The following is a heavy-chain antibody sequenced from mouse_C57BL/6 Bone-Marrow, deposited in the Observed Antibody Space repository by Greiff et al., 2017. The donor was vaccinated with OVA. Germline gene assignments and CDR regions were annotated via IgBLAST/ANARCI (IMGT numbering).Heavy chain of an antibody. D-gene: IGHD1-1*01. Sequence: EVKLMESGPELVKPGASVKIPCKASGYTFTDYNMDWVKQSHGKSLEWIGDINPNNGGTIYNQKFKGKATLTVDKSSSTDYMELRSLTSEDTVVYYCARRSNYYGSRGAMDYWGQGTSVTVSS. CDR3: ARRSNYYGSRGAMDY. CDR1: GYTFTDYN. J-gene: IGHJ4*01. V-gene: IGHV1-18*01. CDR2: INPNNGGT.